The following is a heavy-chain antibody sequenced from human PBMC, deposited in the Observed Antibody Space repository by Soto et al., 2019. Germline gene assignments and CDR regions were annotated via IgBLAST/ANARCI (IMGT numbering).Heavy chain of an antibody. V-gene: IGHV1-2*04. CDR3: ARFSLGIEYCGGDCSSVSRYGMDV. CDR2: INPNSGGT. Sequence: ASVKVSCKASGYTFTDYYMHWVRQAPGQGLEWMGWINPNSGGTNYAQKYQGWVTMTRDTSISTAYMELSRLRSDDSAFYYCARFSLGIEYCGGDCSSVSRYGMDVWGQGTTVTVSS. CDR1: GYTFTDYY. D-gene: IGHD2-21*02. J-gene: IGHJ6*02.